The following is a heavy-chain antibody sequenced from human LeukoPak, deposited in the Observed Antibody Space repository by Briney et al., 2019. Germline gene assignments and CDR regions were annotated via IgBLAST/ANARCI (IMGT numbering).Heavy chain of an antibody. D-gene: IGHD6-13*01. Sequence: PSETLSLTCTVYVGSFSGYYWSWIREPPGKGLEWVGEIKHSGSTKYNPSLKSRVTISVDTSKNQFSLKLNSVTAADTAVYYCARGLRYSSSWYGAFDIWGQGTMVIVSS. J-gene: IGHJ3*02. CDR1: VGSFSGYY. V-gene: IGHV4-34*01. CDR2: IKHSGST. CDR3: ARGLRYSSSWYGAFDI.